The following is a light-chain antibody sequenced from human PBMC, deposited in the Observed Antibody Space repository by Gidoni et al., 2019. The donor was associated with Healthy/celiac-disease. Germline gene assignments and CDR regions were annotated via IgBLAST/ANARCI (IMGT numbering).Light chain of an antibody. CDR3: QQYYSTPLT. CDR2: WAS. V-gene: IGKV4-1*01. J-gene: IGKJ1*01. Sequence: DIVMTQSPDSLAVSLGERATINCKSSQSVLYSPNNKNYLAWYQQKPGQPPKLLIYWASTRESGVPDRFSGSGSGTDFTLTISSLQAEDVAVYCCQQYYSTPLTFGQGTKVEIK. CDR1: QSVLYSPNNKNY.